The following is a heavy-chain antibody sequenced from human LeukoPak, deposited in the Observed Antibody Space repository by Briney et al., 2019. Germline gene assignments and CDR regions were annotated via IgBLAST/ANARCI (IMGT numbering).Heavy chain of an antibody. CDR1: GYTLTGYH. CDR3: ARLLSGNARHDY. V-gene: IGHV1-2*06. CDR2: INPHSGGT. D-gene: IGHD3-3*01. Sequence: GASVKVSCKASGYTLTGYHLHWVRQAPGQGLEWMGRINPHSGGTHFAQNFQGGVTMTRDTSISTAYMELSRLRSDDTAVYYCARLLSGNARHDYWGQGTLVTVSS. J-gene: IGHJ4*02.